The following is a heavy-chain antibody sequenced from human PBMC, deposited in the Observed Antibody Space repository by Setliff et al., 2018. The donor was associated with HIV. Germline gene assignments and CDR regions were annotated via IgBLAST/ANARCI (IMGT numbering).Heavy chain of an antibody. V-gene: IGHV1-2*06. Sequence: ASVKVSCKASGYTFTGYYMHWVRQAPGQGLEWMGRINPNSGGTNYAQKSQGRVTMTRDTSISTAYMELSRLRSDDTAVYYCARDWVAGTSGYYYYYMDVWGKGTTVTVSS. D-gene: IGHD6-19*01. CDR1: GYTFTGYY. J-gene: IGHJ6*03. CDR3: ARDWVAGTSGYYYYYMDV. CDR2: INPNSGGT.